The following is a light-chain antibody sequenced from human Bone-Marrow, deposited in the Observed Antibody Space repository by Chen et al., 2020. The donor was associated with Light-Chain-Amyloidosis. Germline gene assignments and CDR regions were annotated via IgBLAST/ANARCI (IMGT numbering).Light chain of an antibody. V-gene: IGLV2-11*01. CDR2: DVD. CDR3: SSYTGADNLFV. J-gene: IGLJ1*01. Sequence: QSALTQPRSVSGSPGPTVTISCTGTSSDVGAYNYVSWYQQHSGEAPKFIIYDVDKRPSGVPARFSGSKYGNTASLTISGLQPEDDADYYCSSYTGADNLFVFGSGTSVTVL. CDR1: SSDVGAYNY.